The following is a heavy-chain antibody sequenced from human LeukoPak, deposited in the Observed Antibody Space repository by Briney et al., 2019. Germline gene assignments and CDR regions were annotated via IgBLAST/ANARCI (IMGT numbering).Heavy chain of an antibody. V-gene: IGHV3-30*04. CDR1: GFTFSSYA. Sequence: PGGSLRLSCAASGFTFSSYAMHWVRQAPGKGLEWVAVISYDGSNKYYADSVKGRFTISRDNAKNTLYLQMNSLRAEDTAVYYCAKVAPFAYYYDTTDYWGQGTLVTVSS. D-gene: IGHD3-22*01. J-gene: IGHJ4*02. CDR3: AKVAPFAYYYDTTDY. CDR2: ISYDGSNK.